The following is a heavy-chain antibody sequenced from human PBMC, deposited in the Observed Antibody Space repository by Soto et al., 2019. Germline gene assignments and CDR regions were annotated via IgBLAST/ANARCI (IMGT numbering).Heavy chain of an antibody. CDR1: GGTFSSYA. Sequence: ASVKVSCKASGGTFSSYAISWVRQAPGQGLEWMGIINPSGGSTSYAQKFQGRVTMTRDTSTSTVYMELSSLRSGDTAVYYCARVDIVAYDAFDIWGQGTMVTVSS. J-gene: IGHJ3*02. CDR2: INPSGGST. V-gene: IGHV1-46*03. D-gene: IGHD5-12*01. CDR3: ARVDIVAYDAFDI.